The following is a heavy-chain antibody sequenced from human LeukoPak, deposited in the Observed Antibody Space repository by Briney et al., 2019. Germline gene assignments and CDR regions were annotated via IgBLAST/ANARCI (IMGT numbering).Heavy chain of an antibody. CDR2: IKSQTDGGTT. CDR3: STVGSTMISDAFDI. Sequence: PGGSLRLSCAAPGFTFSNAWMNGVRQGRGKGLEWFGRIKSQTDGGTTDYAAPAKGRFGISRDDSKNKLYLQMNSLKIDDTAVYYCSTVGSTMISDAFDIWGQGTMVTVSS. J-gene: IGHJ3*02. D-gene: IGHD3-22*01. CDR1: GFTFSNAW. V-gene: IGHV3-15*01.